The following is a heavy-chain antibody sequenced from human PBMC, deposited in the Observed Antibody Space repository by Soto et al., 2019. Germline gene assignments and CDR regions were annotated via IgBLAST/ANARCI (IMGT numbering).Heavy chain of an antibody. CDR2: ISSSSSYI. D-gene: IGHD6-6*01. J-gene: IGHJ6*02. CDR1: GFTFSSYS. Sequence: GGSLRLSCAASGFTFSSYSMNWVRQAPGKGLEWVSSISSSSSYIYYADSVKGRFTISRDNAKNSLYLQMNSLRAEDTAVYYCAREQYSSSDGHYGMDVWGQGTTVTV. CDR3: AREQYSSSDGHYGMDV. V-gene: IGHV3-21*01.